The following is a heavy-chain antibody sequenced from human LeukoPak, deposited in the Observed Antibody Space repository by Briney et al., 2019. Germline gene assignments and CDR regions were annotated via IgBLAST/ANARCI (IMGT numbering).Heavy chain of an antibody. CDR2: IIPIFGTA. D-gene: IGHD3-10*01. Sequence: ASVKVSCKASGGTFTSYAISWVRQAPGQGLEWMGGIIPIFGTANYAQKFQGRVTITTDESTSTAYMELSSLRSEDTAVYYCARERVVRGVIISGYYYYYMDVWGKGTTVTVSS. CDR1: GGTFTSYA. V-gene: IGHV1-69*05. J-gene: IGHJ6*03. CDR3: ARERVVRGVIISGYYYYYMDV.